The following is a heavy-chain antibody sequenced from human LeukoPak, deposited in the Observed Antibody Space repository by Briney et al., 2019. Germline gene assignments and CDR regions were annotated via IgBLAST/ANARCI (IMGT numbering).Heavy chain of an antibody. V-gene: IGHV3-30*02. CDR1: GFTFSNYG. J-gene: IGHJ4*02. Sequence: PGGSLRLSCAASGFTFSNYGMHWVRQAPGKGLEWVAFIRYDGSNKYYADSVKGRFTISRDNYKNNVYVQMNSLRAEDTAVYYCAKDQATTVTTWFAYWGQGTLVTVSS. D-gene: IGHD4-17*01. CDR2: IRYDGSNK. CDR3: AKDQATTVTTWFAY.